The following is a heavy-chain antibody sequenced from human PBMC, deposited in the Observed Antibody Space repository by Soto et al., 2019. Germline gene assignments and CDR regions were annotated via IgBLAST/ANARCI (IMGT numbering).Heavy chain of an antibody. CDR2: ISYDGSNK. CDR1: GFTFSSYA. V-gene: IGHV3-30-3*01. Sequence: QVQLVESGGGVVQPGRSLRLSCAASGFTFSSYAMHWVRQAPGKGLEWVAVISYDGSNKYYADSVKGRFTISRDNSKNTLYLQMNSLRAEDTAVYYCARWMVAVAHFDYWGQVTLVTVSS. CDR3: ARWMVAVAHFDY. D-gene: IGHD6-19*01. J-gene: IGHJ4*02.